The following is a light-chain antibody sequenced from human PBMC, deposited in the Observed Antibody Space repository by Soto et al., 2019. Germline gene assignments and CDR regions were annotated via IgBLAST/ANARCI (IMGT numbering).Light chain of an antibody. CDR1: QSVRSDY. V-gene: IGKV3-20*01. CDR3: QHYGNSPLT. Sequence: EIVLTQSPATLSLSPGQRATLSCRASQSVRSDYFAWYQQKPGQAPRVIIFGVSTRATGVPDRFSGSGSGIDFTLTISRLEPEDFALYYCQHYGNSPLTFGGGTKVEIK. CDR2: GVS. J-gene: IGKJ4*01.